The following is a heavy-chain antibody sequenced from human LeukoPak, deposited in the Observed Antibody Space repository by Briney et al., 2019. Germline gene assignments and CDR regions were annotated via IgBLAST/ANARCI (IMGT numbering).Heavy chain of an antibody. D-gene: IGHD6-19*01. J-gene: IGHJ4*02. V-gene: IGHV3-64*04. CDR1: GFPFSSYA. Sequence: AGGSLRLSCSASGFPFSSYAMHWVRQAPGKGLEYVSAISDSGGSTYYADSVKGRFTISRDNSKNTLYLQMNSLRAEDTAVYYCAKCDSPVAGDYFDYWGQGTLVTVSS. CDR2: ISDSGGST. CDR3: AKCDSPVAGDYFDY.